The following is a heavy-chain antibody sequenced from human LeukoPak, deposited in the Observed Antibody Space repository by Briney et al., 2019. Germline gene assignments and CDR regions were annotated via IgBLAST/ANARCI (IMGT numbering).Heavy chain of an antibody. CDR2: ISSSSSYI. Sequence: GGSLRLSCAASGFTFSSYSMNWVRQAPGKGLEWVSSISSSSSYIYYADSVKGRFTISRDNAKNSLYLQMNSLRAEDTDVYYCARVLCSGGSCHLDYWGQGTLVTVSS. D-gene: IGHD2-15*01. CDR1: GFTFSSYS. J-gene: IGHJ4*02. V-gene: IGHV3-21*01. CDR3: ARVLCSGGSCHLDY.